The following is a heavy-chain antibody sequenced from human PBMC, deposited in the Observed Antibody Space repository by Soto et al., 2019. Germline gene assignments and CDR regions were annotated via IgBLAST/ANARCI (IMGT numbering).Heavy chain of an antibody. J-gene: IGHJ4*02. CDR1: GYTFTSYA. D-gene: IGHD6-6*01. CDR3: ARDFRIAARRGFDY. CDR2: INAGNGNT. Sequence: ASVKVSCKASGYTFTSYAMHWVRQAPGQRLEWMGWINAGNGNTKYSQKFQGRVTITRDTSASTAYMELSSLRSEDTAVYYCARDFRIAARRGFDYWGQGTLVTVSS. V-gene: IGHV1-3*01.